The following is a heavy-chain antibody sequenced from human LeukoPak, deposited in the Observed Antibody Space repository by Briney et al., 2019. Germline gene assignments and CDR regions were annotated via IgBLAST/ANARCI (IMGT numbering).Heavy chain of an antibody. D-gene: IGHD3-3*01. J-gene: IGHJ4*02. CDR2: ISAYNGNT. V-gene: IGHV1-18*01. CDR3: ARTYYDFWSGYYPFDY. CDR1: GYTFTSYG. Sequence: GASVKVSCKASGYTFTSYGISWVRQAPGQGLEWMGWISAYNGNTNYAQKLQGRVTMTTDTSTSTAYMELRSLRSDDTAVYYCARTYYDFWSGYYPFDYWGQGTLVTVSS.